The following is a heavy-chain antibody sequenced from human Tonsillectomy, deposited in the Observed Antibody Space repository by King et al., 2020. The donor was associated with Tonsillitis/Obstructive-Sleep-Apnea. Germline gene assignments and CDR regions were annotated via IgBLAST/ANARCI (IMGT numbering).Heavy chain of an antibody. Sequence: VQLVESGAEVKKPGASVKVSCKASGYTFTSYGISWVRQAPGQGLEWMGWISAYNGNTNYAQKLQGRVTMTTDTSTSTAYMELRGLRSDDTAVYYCASDHCSSTSCYWRWFDPWGQGTLVTVPS. D-gene: IGHD2-2*01. CDR1: GYTFTSYG. V-gene: IGHV1-18*01. CDR2: ISAYNGNT. CDR3: ASDHCSSTSCYWRWFDP. J-gene: IGHJ5*02.